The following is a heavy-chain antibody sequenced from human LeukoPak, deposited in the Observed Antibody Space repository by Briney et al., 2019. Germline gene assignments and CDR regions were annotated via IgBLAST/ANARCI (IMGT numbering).Heavy chain of an antibody. V-gene: IGHV4-4*07. CDR3: ARDLGTRYYDSSGTDVFDI. Sequence: PSETLSLTCTVSGGSISSYYWSWIRQPAGKGLEWIGRIYTSGSTNYNPSLKSRVTMSVDTSKNQFSLKLSSVTAADTALYYCARDLGTRYYDSSGTDVFDIWGQGTMVTVSS. CDR1: GGSISSYY. D-gene: IGHD3-22*01. CDR2: IYTSGST. J-gene: IGHJ3*02.